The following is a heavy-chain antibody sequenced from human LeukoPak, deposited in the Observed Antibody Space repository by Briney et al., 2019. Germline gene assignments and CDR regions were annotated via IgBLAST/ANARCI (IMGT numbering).Heavy chain of an antibody. CDR1: GGSISSSSYY. J-gene: IGHJ4*02. D-gene: IGHD3-22*01. CDR3: ARDLYDSSGYLVRLGTHFDY. CDR2: IYYSGST. V-gene: IGHV4-39*07. Sequence: PSETLSLTCTVSGGSISSSSYYWGWIRQPPGKGLEWIGSIYYSGSTYYNPSLKSRVTISVDTSKNQFSLKLSSVTAADTAVYYCARDLYDSSGYLVRLGTHFDYWGQGTLVTVSS.